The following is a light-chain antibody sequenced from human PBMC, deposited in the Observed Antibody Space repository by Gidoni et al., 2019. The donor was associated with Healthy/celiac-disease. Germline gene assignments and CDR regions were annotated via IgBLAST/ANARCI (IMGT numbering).Light chain of an antibody. V-gene: IGKV1-6*01. CDR1: QGIRND. J-gene: IGKJ1*01. CDR2: AAS. Sequence: AIPITQSPSSLSASVGDRVTITCRASQGIRNDLVWYQQKPGKAPKLLIYAASSLQSGVPSRLRGSGSGTDFTLTISRLQPEDFATDYCLQDYNYPRTFGQGTKVEIK. CDR3: LQDYNYPRT.